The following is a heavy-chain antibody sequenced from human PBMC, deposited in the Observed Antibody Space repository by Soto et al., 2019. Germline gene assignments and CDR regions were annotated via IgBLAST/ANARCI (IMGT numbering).Heavy chain of an antibody. V-gene: IGHV3-11*05. CDR3: ARDETSLGGYGMDV. D-gene: IGHD2-15*01. J-gene: IGHJ6*02. CDR1: GFTFSDYY. Sequence: QVQLVESGGGLVKPGGSLRLSCASSGFTFSDYYMSWIRQAPGKGLEWVSYISSSSSYTNYADSVKGRFTISRDNAKNSLYLQMNSLRAEDTAVYYCARDETSLGGYGMDVWGQGTTVTVSS. CDR2: ISSSSSYT.